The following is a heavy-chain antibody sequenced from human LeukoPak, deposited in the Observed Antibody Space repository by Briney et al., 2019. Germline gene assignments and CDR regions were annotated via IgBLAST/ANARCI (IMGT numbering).Heavy chain of an antibody. CDR2: IYYTGNT. Sequence: SETLPLTCTVSGGSISSNTYYWGWIRQPPGKGLEWIGSIYYTGNTFYNPSLKSRVTISVDTSKNQFSLKLSSVTAADTAVYYCARHTAAAALDYWGQGTLVTVSS. D-gene: IGHD6-13*01. CDR1: GGSISSNTYY. CDR3: ARHTAAAALDY. V-gene: IGHV4-39*01. J-gene: IGHJ4*02.